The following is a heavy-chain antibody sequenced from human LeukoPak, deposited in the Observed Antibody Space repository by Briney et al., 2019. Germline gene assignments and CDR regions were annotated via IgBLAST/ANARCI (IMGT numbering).Heavy chain of an antibody. CDR3: AREQRPIVVVPAATLDAFDI. V-gene: IGHV1-69*05. CDR1: GGTFTSYA. Sequence: SVKVSCKASGGTFTSYAISWVRQAPGQGLEWMGRIIPIFGTANYAQKFQGRVTITTDESTSTAYMELSSLRSEDTAVYYCAREQRPIVVVPAATLDAFDIWGQGTMVTVSS. J-gene: IGHJ3*02. CDR2: IIPIFGTA. D-gene: IGHD2-2*01.